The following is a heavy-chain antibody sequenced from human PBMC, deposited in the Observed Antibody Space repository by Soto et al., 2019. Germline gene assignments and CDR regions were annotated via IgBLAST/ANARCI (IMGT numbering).Heavy chain of an antibody. Sequence: RLPCKVSGFMIDNSALRWIRQEPGPGLQWVASVSDNGGSRGGTYYEDSVKGRFTISRDNSKNTLYLQLDSLTGADTAVYYCARAKAVVIAALDIWGQGTMVTVSS. J-gene: IGHJ3*02. D-gene: IGHD2-21*01. CDR1: GFMIDNSA. CDR3: ARAKAVVIAALDI. V-gene: IGHV3-23*01. CDR2: VSDNGGSRGGT.